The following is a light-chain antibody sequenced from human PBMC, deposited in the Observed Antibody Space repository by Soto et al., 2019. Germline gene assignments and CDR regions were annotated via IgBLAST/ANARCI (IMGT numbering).Light chain of an antibody. CDR1: SSDVGGYNF. CDR3: FSYTSSSTHV. J-gene: IGLJ1*01. CDR2: DVN. Sequence: QSALTQPASVSGSPGQSITISCTGTSSDVGGYNFVSWYQQHQGKVPKLMIFDVNRRPSGVSDRFSGSKSGNTASLTISGLQAEDEGDYYCFSYTSSSTHVFGSGTKLTVL. V-gene: IGLV2-14*03.